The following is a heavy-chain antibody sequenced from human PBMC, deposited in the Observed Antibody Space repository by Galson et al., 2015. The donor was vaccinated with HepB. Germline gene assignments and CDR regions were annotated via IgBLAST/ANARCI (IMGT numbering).Heavy chain of an antibody. Sequence: SLRLSCAASGFSFSTYAMNWVRQAPGKGLEWVSGIAASGGGASYADSVKGRFTISRDDSKNTLYLQMNSLRVEDTALYYCARGGGAVLLNDATDYWGQGTLVTVSS. D-gene: IGHD2-8*02. J-gene: IGHJ4*02. CDR3: ARGGGAVLLNDATDY. V-gene: IGHV3-23*01. CDR1: GFSFSTYA. CDR2: IAASGGGA.